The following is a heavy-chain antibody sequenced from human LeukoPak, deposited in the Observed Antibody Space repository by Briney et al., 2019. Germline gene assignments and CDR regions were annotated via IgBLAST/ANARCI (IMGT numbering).Heavy chain of an antibody. Sequence: PSETLSLTCGVYGGSFSNYYWNWIRQPPGKGLEWIGEINHSVGTKNNPSLKSRVTISVDTSKNQFSLRLSPVTAADTAVYYCTRNRGGSYQGDAFDIWGQGTMVTVSS. CDR2: INHSVGT. CDR3: TRNRGGSYQGDAFDI. V-gene: IGHV4-34*01. CDR1: GGSFSNYY. D-gene: IGHD1-26*01. J-gene: IGHJ3*02.